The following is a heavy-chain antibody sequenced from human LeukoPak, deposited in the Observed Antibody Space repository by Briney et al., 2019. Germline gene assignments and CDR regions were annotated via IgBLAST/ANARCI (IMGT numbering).Heavy chain of an antibody. CDR2: ISYDGSNK. CDR1: GFTFSSYA. D-gene: IGHD6-19*01. V-gene: IGHV3-30-3*01. J-gene: IGHJ4*02. CDR3: ARGLVPFDY. Sequence: GGSLRLSCAASGFTFSSYAMHWVRQAPGRGLEWVAVISYDGSNKYYADSVKGRFTISRDNSKNTLYLQMNSLRAEDTAVYYCARGLVPFDYWGQGTLVTVSS.